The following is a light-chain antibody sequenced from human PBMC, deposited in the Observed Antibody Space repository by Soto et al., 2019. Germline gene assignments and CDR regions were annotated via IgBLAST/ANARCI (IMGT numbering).Light chain of an antibody. CDR3: QQYTNWRT. CDR1: QSISSN. CDR2: DAS. J-gene: IGKJ1*01. Sequence: EIVMTQSPVTLSVSPGERATLSCRASQSISSNLAWYQQKPGQAPRLLIYDASTRATCIPARFSGSGSGTEFTLTISSLQSEDFAVYYCQQYTNWRTFGQGTKVEIK. V-gene: IGKV3-15*01.